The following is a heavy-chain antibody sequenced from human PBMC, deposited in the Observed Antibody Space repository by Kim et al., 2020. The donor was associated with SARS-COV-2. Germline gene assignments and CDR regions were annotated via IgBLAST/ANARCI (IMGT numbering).Heavy chain of an antibody. Sequence: TQSAASVKGRFPISRDDSKRIAYLQMNSLKTEDTAVHYCTSTTVTTGFDYWGQGTLVTVSS. CDR2: T. CDR3: TSTTVTTGFDY. J-gene: IGHJ4*02. D-gene: IGHD4-17*01. V-gene: IGHV3-49*02.